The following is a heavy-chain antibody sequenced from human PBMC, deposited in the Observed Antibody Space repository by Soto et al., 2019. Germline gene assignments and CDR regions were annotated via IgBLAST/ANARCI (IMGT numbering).Heavy chain of an antibody. CDR1: GGSISSYY. CDR2: IYYSGST. D-gene: IGHD6-13*01. J-gene: IGHJ6*03. Sequence: SETLSLTCTVSGGSISSYYWSWIRQPPGKGLEWIGYIYYSGSTNYNPSLKSRVTISVDTSKNQFSLKLSAVTAAVTAVYYCARGLAYSSRAYYYMDVWGKGTTVTVSS. CDR3: ARGLAYSSRAYYYMDV. V-gene: IGHV4-59*01.